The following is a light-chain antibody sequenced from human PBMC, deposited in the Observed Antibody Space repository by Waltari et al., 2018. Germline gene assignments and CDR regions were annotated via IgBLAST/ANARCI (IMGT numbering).Light chain of an antibody. CDR3: QQYYSTSLT. V-gene: IGKV4-1*01. J-gene: IGKJ4*01. Sequence: DIXMXQSPDSLAVXLGXRGXIXCKSXXVSLYSSNHKDYLAWYQQKPGKPPKLLIYWASTRESGVPDLFSGSGSGTDFTLTISSLQAEDVAVYYCQQYYSTSLTFGGGTKVEIK. CDR2: WAS. CDR1: XVSLYSSNHKDY.